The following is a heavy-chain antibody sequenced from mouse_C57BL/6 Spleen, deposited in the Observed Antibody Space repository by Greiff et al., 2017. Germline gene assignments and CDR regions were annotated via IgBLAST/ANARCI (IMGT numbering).Heavy chain of an antibody. CDR3: ARRFYFYGSSWDYFDY. D-gene: IGHD1-1*01. Sequence: QVQLQQPGTELVKPGASVKLSCKASGYTFTSYWMHWVKQRPGQGLEWIGNINPSNGGTNYNEKFKSKATLTVDKSSSAAYMQLSSLTSEDSAVYYCARRFYFYGSSWDYFDYWGQGTTLTVSS. CDR2: INPSNGGT. V-gene: IGHV1-53*01. CDR1: GYTFTSYW. J-gene: IGHJ2*01.